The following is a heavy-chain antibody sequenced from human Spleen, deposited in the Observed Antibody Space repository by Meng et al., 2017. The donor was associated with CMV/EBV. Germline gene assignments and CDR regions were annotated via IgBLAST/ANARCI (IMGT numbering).Heavy chain of an antibody. CDR2: IYYSGST. CDR1: GGSISSSSYY. D-gene: IGHD3-22*01. J-gene: IGHJ4*02. Sequence: QLTRRESGPGLVQPSETLSLTCTVSGGSISSSSYYWGWIRQPPGKGLEWIGSIYYSGSTYYNPSLKSRVTISVDTSKNQFSLKLSSVTAADTAVYYCAREPYYYDSSGYIDYWSQGTLVTSPQ. CDR3: AREPYYYDSSGYIDY. V-gene: IGHV4-39*07.